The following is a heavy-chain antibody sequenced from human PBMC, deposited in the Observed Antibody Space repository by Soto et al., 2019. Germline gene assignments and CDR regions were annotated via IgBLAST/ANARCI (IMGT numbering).Heavy chain of an antibody. CDR1: GFTFSSYA. CDR3: AKNGRAAAMYNWFDP. CDR2: ISGSGGTT. D-gene: IGHD6-13*01. J-gene: IGHJ5*02. V-gene: IGHV3-23*01. Sequence: EVQLLESGGGLVQPGGSLRLSCTGSGFTFSSYAMNWVRQAPGKGLACVSTISGSGGTTYYADSVKGRFTNSRDNSKNTLYLQMSSLRAEATAGYYCAKNGRAAAMYNWFDPWGQGTLVTVSS.